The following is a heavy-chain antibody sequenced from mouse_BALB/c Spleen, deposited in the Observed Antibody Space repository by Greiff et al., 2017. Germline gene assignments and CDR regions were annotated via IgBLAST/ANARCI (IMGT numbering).Heavy chain of an antibody. Sequence: QVQLQQPGAELVKPGASVKMSCKASGYTFTSYNMHWVKQTPGQGLEWIGAIYPGNGDTSYNQKFKGKATLTADKSSSTAYMQLSSLTSEDSAVYYCARRGNYLDYWGQGTTLTVSS. J-gene: IGHJ2*01. V-gene: IGHV1-12*01. CDR1: GYTFTSYN. CDR2: IYPGNGDT. CDR3: ARRGNYLDY.